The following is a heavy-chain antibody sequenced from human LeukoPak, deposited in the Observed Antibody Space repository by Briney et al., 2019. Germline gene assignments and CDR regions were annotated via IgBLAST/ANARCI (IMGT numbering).Heavy chain of an antibody. Sequence: MPSETLSLTCTVSGASLNSYYWSWIRQPAGKGLEWIGRIYSGGSTNYNPSLKSRVTLPVDISKTQFSLRLSSLTVADTAVYYCAREGRYGDYEGYWGQGTLVTVSS. CDR2: IYSGGST. V-gene: IGHV4-4*07. CDR3: AREGRYGDYEGY. CDR1: GASLNSYY. D-gene: IGHD4-17*01. J-gene: IGHJ4*02.